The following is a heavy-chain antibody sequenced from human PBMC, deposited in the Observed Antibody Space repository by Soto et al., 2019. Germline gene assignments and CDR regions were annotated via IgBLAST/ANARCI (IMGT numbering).Heavy chain of an antibody. V-gene: IGHV4-34*01. CDR2: INHSGST. Sequence: QVQLQQWGAGLLKPSETLSLTCAVYGGSFSGYYWTWIRQPPGTGLEWIGEINHSGSTNYNPSLRMRVPISVDTSKYQSSLKLTSVTAADPAVYDCARDKMTALFDSWGQGPLFTVSS. CDR1: GGSFSGYY. D-gene: IGHD2-21*02. CDR3: ARDKMTALFDS. J-gene: IGHJ4*02.